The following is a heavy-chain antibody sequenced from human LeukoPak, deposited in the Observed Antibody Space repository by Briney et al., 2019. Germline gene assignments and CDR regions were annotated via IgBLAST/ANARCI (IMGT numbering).Heavy chain of an antibody. Sequence: ASVKVSCKASGYTFPSYFMHWVRQAPGQGLEWMGIINPSGGSTNYAQNFKGRVTMTRDTSISTAYMELSRLRSDDTAVYYCARDLIAWAVAGNFDYWGQGTLVTVSS. D-gene: IGHD6-19*01. CDR3: ARDLIAWAVAGNFDY. CDR2: INPSGGST. V-gene: IGHV1-46*01. CDR1: GYTFPSYF. J-gene: IGHJ4*02.